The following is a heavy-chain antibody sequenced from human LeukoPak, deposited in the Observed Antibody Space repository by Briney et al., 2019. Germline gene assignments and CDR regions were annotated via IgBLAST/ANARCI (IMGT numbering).Heavy chain of an antibody. V-gene: IGHV3-23*01. J-gene: IGHJ6*03. CDR1: GFTFSSYA. D-gene: IGHD3-10*01. Sequence: PGGSLRLSCAASGFTFSSYAMSWVRQAPGKGLEWVSAISGSGGSTYYADSVKGRFTISRDNSKNTLYLQMSSLRAEDTAVYYCAKSGGYYYYYYMDVWGKGTTVTVSS. CDR2: ISGSGGST. CDR3: AKSGGYYYYYYMDV.